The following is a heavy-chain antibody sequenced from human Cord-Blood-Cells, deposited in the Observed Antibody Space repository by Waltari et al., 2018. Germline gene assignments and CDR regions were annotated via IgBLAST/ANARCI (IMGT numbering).Heavy chain of an antibody. CDR3: ARVLTLSSAYYFDY. CDR2: ISSSSSSTI. D-gene: IGHD3-9*01. J-gene: IGHJ4*02. CDR1: GFTFSSYS. V-gene: IGHV3-48*02. Sequence: EVQLVESGGGLVQPGGSLRLSCAASGFTFSSYSMNWVRQAPGKGLEWVSYISSSSSSTIYYADSVKGRFTISRDNAKNSLYLQMNSLRDEDTAVYYCARVLTLSSAYYFDYWGQGTLVTVSS.